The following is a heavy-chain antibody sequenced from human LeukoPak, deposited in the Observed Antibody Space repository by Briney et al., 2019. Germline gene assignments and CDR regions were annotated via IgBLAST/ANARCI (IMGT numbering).Heavy chain of an antibody. CDR2: MNPNSGNT. J-gene: IGHJ5*02. V-gene: IGHV1-8*02. D-gene: IGHD3-10*01. CDR3: AREDYYGSGSFSNWFDP. CDR1: GYTFTSYD. Sequence: EASVKVSCKASGYTFTSYDINWVRQATGQGLEWMGWMNPNSGNTGYAQKFQGRVTLTRNTSISTAYMELSNLRSDDTAVYYCAREDYYGSGSFSNWFDPWGQGTLVTVSS.